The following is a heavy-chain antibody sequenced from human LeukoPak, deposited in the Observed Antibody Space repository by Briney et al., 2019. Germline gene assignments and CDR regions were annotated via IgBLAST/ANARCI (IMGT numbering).Heavy chain of an antibody. CDR1: RFTFSSYV. D-gene: IGHD1-26*01. V-gene: IGHV3-23*01. Sequence: GSLRLSCAASRFTFSSYVMTSGRQAPGQGVGWVSAISGRGGSTYYADSVKGRFTISRDNSKNTLFLQMNRLRAEDTAVYYCAKFSGSYFNYFDYWGQGTLVTVSS. CDR2: ISGRGGST. CDR3: AKFSGSYFNYFDY. J-gene: IGHJ4*02.